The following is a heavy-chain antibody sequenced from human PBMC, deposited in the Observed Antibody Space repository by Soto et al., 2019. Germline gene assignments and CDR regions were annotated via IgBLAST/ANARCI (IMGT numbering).Heavy chain of an antibody. CDR2: ISWNSGSI. Sequence: GGSLRLSCAASGFTIDDYAMHWVRKAPGKGLEWVSGISWNSGSIGYADSVKGQFTISRDNAKNSLYLQMNSLRAEDTALYYCAKDSGSGRFSYYSMDVWGKGPTVTVSS. V-gene: IGHV3-9*01. CDR3: AKDSGSGRFSYYSMDV. J-gene: IGHJ6*03. CDR1: GFTIDDYA. D-gene: IGHD3-10*01.